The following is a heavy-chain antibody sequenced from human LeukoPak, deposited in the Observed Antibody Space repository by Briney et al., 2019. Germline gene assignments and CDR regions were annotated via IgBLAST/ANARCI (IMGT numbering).Heavy chain of an antibody. V-gene: IGHV4-59*08. D-gene: IGHD1-26*01. CDR1: GGSISGDH. J-gene: IGHJ3*01. CDR3: VRLDRPGGRTGDAFDV. Sequence: PSETLSLTCTVSGGSISGDHWSWLRQPPGKGLEWLGYVDYNGNTSYGTSLGGRGTMSLDISKSQFSLEMNWVTAADTAMFYCVRLDRPGGRTGDAFDVWGQGTMVTVSS. CDR2: VDYNGNT.